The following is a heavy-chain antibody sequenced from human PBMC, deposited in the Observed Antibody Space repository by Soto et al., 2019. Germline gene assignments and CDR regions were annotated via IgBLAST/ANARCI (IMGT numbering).Heavy chain of an antibody. Sequence: VSLSLSYAASGFNFIGYAMSWVRQAPGKGLEWVSAISGSGGSTYYADSVKGRFTISRDNSKNTLYLQMNSLRAEDTAVYYCAKEFGRYYDSSGYYEYYWGQGTLVTVSS. CDR2: ISGSGGST. CDR1: GFNFIGYA. V-gene: IGHV3-23*01. CDR3: AKEFGRYYDSSGYYEYY. J-gene: IGHJ4*02. D-gene: IGHD3-22*01.